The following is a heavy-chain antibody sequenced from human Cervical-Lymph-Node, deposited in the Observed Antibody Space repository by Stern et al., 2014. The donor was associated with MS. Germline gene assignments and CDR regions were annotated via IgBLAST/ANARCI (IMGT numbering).Heavy chain of an antibody. V-gene: IGHV3-30-3*01. CDR2: ISSDGSTE. CDR1: GFTFNNHA. Sequence: VQLVESGGGVVQPGRSLRLSCAASGFTFNNHAMYWVRQAPGKGLEWVALISSDGSTEYYPDSLKGRFTISRDNAKKTLFLQMRSLTIEDTAVYHCARDWQTKRFLEWLLSMDVWGQGTTVTVSS. J-gene: IGHJ6*02. CDR3: ARDWQTKRFLEWLLSMDV. D-gene: IGHD3-3*01.